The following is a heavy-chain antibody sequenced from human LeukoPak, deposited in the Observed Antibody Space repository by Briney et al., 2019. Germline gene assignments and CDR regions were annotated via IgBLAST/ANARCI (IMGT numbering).Heavy chain of an antibody. Sequence: PGGSLRLSCAASGFTFSRYAMSWVRQAPGKGLEWVSDISGSGGSTYYADSVKGRFTISRDNAKNSLYLQMNSLRAEDTALYYCAKASEAAAGSLDYWGQGTLVTVSS. CDR3: AKASEAAAGSLDY. J-gene: IGHJ4*02. CDR1: GFTFSRYA. D-gene: IGHD6-13*01. V-gene: IGHV3-23*01. CDR2: ISGSGGST.